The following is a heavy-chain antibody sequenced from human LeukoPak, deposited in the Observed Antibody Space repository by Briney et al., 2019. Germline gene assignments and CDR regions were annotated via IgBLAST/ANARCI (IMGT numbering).Heavy chain of an antibody. CDR2: ISYDGSNK. CDR3: ARDLGAEAGMFDLFDY. J-gene: IGHJ4*02. V-gene: IGHV3-30-3*01. Sequence: PGGSLRLSCAACGFTFSIYAMHWVRQAPGKGLEWVAVISYDGSNKFYGDSVKGRFTISRDNSKNTLYLQMNSLRAEDTAVYYCARDLGAEAGMFDLFDYWGQGTLVTVSS. CDR1: GFTFSIYA. D-gene: IGHD6-13*01.